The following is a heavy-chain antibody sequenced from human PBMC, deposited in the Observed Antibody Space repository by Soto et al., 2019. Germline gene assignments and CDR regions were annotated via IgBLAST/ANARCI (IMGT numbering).Heavy chain of an antibody. J-gene: IGHJ6*02. CDR3: ARDFVVGGPTINYYYGMDV. D-gene: IGHD1-26*01. V-gene: IGHV3-66*01. CDR2: IYSAGNT. Sequence: PGGSLSLSCAASGFNVSSNYMSWVRQAPGKGLEWISIIYSAGNTYYADSVKGRFTISRDNSKNTLYLQMNSLGAEDTAVYYCARDFVVGGPTINYYYGMDVWGQGTTVTVSS. CDR1: GFNVSSNY.